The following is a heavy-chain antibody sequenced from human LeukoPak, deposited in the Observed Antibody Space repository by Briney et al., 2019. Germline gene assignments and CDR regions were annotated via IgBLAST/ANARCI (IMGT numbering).Heavy chain of an antibody. Sequence: PGGSLRLSCAASGFSFSSYTMSWVRQAPGKGLEWVSSISGSGRMTYYADSVKGRFTISRDNSKNTLYLQMNSLRAEDTAVYYCAKDLQYSSSSKSLRGYFDYWGQGTLVTVSS. CDR3: AKDLQYSSSSKSLRGYFDY. D-gene: IGHD6-6*01. J-gene: IGHJ4*02. CDR1: GFSFSSYT. CDR2: ISGSGRMT. V-gene: IGHV3-23*01.